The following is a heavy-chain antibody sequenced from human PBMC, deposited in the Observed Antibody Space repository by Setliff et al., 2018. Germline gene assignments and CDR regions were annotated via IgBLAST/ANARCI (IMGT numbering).Heavy chain of an antibody. J-gene: IGHJ6*02. CDR2: IYHSGST. D-gene: IGHD2-2*01. Sequence: PSETLSLTCTVSGYSISSGYYWGWIRQPPGKGLEWIGSIYHSGSTYYNPSLKSRVTISVDTSKNQFSLKLSSVTAADTAVYYCMRQGAQMPSLSHLYGVDVWGQGTTVTVSS. CDR1: GYSISSGYY. V-gene: IGHV4-38-2*02. CDR3: MRQGAQMPSLSHLYGVDV.